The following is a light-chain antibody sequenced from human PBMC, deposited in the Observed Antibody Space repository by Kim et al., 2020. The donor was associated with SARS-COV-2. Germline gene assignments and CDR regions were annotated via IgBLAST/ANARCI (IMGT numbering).Light chain of an antibody. Sequence: LPPGEEATLSCRASQSVSSNYLAWYQQKPGQAPRLLIYAASSRATGIPDRFSGSGSGTDFTLTISRLEPEDFAVYYCQQYGSSAETFGQGTKLEI. J-gene: IGKJ2*01. CDR2: AAS. CDR1: QSVSSNY. V-gene: IGKV3-20*01. CDR3: QQYGSSAET.